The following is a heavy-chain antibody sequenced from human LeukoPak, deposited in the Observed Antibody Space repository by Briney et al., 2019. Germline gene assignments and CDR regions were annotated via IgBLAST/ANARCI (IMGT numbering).Heavy chain of an antibody. D-gene: IGHD2-2*01. V-gene: IGHV3-74*01. J-gene: IGHJ4*02. Sequence: GGSLRLSCVASGFTFSNYWMHWVRQAPGKGLVWVSHINSDGSWTSYADSVKGRFTISKDNAKNTVYLQMNNLRAEDTAVYYCVSFYETYWGRGTLVTVSS. CDR1: GFTFSNYW. CDR2: INSDGSWT. CDR3: VSFYETY.